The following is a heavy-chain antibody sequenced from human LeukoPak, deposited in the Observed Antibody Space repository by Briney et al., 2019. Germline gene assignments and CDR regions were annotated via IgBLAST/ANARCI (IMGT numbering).Heavy chain of an antibody. J-gene: IGHJ5*02. D-gene: IGHD3-9*01. Sequence: PGGSLRLSCAASGFTFSSYAMSWVRQAPGKGLEWVSSISSSSSYIYYADSVKGRFTISRDNAKNSLYLQMNSLRAEDTAVYYCARDQQYDILTGYFVFDPWGQGTLVTVSS. CDR3: ARDQQYDILTGYFVFDP. V-gene: IGHV3-21*01. CDR1: GFTFSSYA. CDR2: ISSSSSYI.